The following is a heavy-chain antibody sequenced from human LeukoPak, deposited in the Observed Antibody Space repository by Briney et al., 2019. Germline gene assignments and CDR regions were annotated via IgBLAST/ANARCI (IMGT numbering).Heavy chain of an antibody. Sequence: ASVKVSCKASGYTFTGYYMHWVRQAPGQGLEWMGWINPNSGGTNYAQKFQGRVTMTRDTSISTAYMELSRLRSDDTAVYYCARDSGTTGEVKFDPWGQGTLVTVSS. CDR3: ARDSGTTGEVKFDP. V-gene: IGHV1-2*02. CDR2: INPNSGGT. D-gene: IGHD3-10*01. CDR1: GYTFTGYY. J-gene: IGHJ5*02.